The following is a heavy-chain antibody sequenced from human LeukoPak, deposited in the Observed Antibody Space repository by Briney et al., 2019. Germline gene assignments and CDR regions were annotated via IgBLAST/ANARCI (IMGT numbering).Heavy chain of an antibody. CDR3: AKVRYFAWYYFDY. CDR1: GFTFSTYA. V-gene: IGHV3-23*01. D-gene: IGHD3-9*01. CDR2: ISGSGGST. Sequence: GGSLRLSCAASGFTFSTYAMNWVRQAPGKGLDWVSGISGSGGSTYYADSVKGRFTISRDNSKNTLYLQMNSLRTEDTAVYYCAKVRYFAWYYFDYWGQGALVTVSS. J-gene: IGHJ4*02.